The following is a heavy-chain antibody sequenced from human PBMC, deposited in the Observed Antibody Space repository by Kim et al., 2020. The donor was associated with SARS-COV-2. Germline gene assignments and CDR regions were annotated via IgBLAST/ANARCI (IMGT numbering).Heavy chain of an antibody. CDR1: GFTFNTYS. CDR3: ARVDYEILKGYGMDV. V-gene: IGHV3-21*01. J-gene: IGHJ6*02. D-gene: IGHD3-9*01. CDR2: ISSSSSFI. Sequence: GGSLRLSCAASGFTFNTYSMNWVRQAPGKGLEWVSSISSSSSFIYYADSVKGRFTISRDNAKNSLYLQMSSLRAEDTAVFYCARVDYEILKGYGMDVWG.